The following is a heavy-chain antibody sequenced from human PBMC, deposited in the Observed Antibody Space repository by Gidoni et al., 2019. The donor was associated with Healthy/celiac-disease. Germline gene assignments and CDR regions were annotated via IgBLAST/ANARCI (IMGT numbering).Heavy chain of an antibody. Sequence: EVQLLESAGGLVQPGGSLRLSCAASGFTFSSYAMGWVRQAPGKGLEWVSAISGSGGSTYYADSVKGRFNISRDNSKNTLYLQMNSLRAEDTAVYYGAKDLSPYSYGIGGMDVWGQGTTVTVSS. D-gene: IGHD5-18*01. V-gene: IGHV3-23*01. CDR3: AKDLSPYSYGIGGMDV. J-gene: IGHJ6*02. CDR2: ISGSGGST. CDR1: GFTFSSYA.